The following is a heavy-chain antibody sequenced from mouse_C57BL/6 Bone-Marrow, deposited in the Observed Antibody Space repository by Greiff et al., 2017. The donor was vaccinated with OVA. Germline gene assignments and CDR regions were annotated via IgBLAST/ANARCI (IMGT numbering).Heavy chain of an antibody. CDR3: ARSSGGDWYFDV. D-gene: IGHD3-1*01. J-gene: IGHJ1*03. CDR1: GYSITSYY. CDR2: ISYSGST. V-gene: IGHV3-8*01. Sequence: EVQLQQSGPGLAKPSQTLSLTCSVTGYSITSYYWNWIRKFPGNKLEYMGYISYSGSTYYNPSLKSRISITRDTSKNQYYLQLNSVTTEDTATYYCARSSGGDWYFDVWGTGTTVTVSS.